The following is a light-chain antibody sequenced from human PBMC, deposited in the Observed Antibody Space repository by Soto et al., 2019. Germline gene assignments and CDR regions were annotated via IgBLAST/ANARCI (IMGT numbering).Light chain of an antibody. CDR2: DAS. J-gene: IGKJ1*01. CDR1: QSVSSN. V-gene: IGKV3-15*01. Sequence: EILMTQSPATLSVSPGERATLSCRASQSVSSNLAWYQQKPGQAPRLLIYDASTRATGIPARFSGSGSGTEFTITISSVQSEDFAVYYCQQYNNWPPTFGQGTKVDNK. CDR3: QQYNNWPPT.